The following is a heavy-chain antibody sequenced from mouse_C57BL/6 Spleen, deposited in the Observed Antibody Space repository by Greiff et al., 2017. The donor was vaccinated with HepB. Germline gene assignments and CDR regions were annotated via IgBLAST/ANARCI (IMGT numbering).Heavy chain of an antibody. D-gene: IGHD2-3*01. CDR3: ARSYDGYYGERYYFDY. CDR2: IWSDGST. V-gene: IGHV2-6*03. J-gene: IGHJ2*01. CDR1: GFSLTSYG. Sequence: QVQLQQSGPGLVAPSQSLSITCTVSGFSLTSYGVHWVRQPPGKGLEWLVVIWSDGSTTYNSALKSRLSISKDNSKSQVFLKMNSLQTDDTAMYYCARSYDGYYGERYYFDYWGQGTTLTVSS.